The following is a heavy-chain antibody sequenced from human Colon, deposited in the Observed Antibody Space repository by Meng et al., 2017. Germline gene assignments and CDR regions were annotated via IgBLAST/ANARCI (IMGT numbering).Heavy chain of an antibody. CDR2: IKTDGSEE. D-gene: IGHD2-15*01. V-gene: IGHV3-7*01. CDR3: TRYRDSIDY. J-gene: IGHJ4*02. CDR1: GFTFSNYW. Sequence: GESLKISCATSGFTFSNYWMNWVRQAPGKGLEWVANIKTDGSEEYYVDSVKGRFTISRDNAKNSLYLQMNSLRAEDTTVYYCTRYRDSIDYWGQETLVTVSS.